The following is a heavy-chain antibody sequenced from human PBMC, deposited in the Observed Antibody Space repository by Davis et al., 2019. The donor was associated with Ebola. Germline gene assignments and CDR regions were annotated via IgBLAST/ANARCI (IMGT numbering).Heavy chain of an antibody. CDR2: INPHNGNT. J-gene: IGHJ4*02. V-gene: IGHV1-18*04. Sequence: ASVKVSCKVSGYAFTNYGITWVRQAPGQGLEWMGWINPHNGNTNYAQNVQGRVIMTTDTATTTAYMEVGGLRSDDTAVYYCARAQFPTTSDHWGQGTLVTVSS. CDR3: ARAQFPTTSDH. CDR1: GYAFTNYG. D-gene: IGHD1-1*01.